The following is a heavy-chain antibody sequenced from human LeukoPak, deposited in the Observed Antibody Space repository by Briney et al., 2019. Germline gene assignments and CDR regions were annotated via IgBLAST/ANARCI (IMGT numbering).Heavy chain of an antibody. Sequence: GGSLRPSCAASGFTFSSYSMNWIRQAPGKGLEWVSSISSSSSYIYYADSVKGRFTISRDNAKNSLYLQMNSLRAEDTAVYYCARDAGVVPVGYWGQGTLVTVSS. D-gene: IGHD2-2*01. J-gene: IGHJ4*02. CDR1: GFTFSSYS. CDR3: ARDAGVVPVGY. V-gene: IGHV3-21*01. CDR2: ISSSSSYI.